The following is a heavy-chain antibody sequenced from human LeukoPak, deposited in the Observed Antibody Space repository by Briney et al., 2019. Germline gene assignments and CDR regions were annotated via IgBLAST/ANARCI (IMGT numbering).Heavy chain of an antibody. D-gene: IGHD3-3*01. CDR2: IYHSGST. CDR1: GGSISSGGYS. J-gene: IGHJ6*02. Sequence: SQTLSLTCAVSGGSISSGGYSWSWIRQPPGTGLEWIGYIYHSGSTYYNPSLKSRVTISVDRSKNQFSLKLSSVTAADTAVYYCARHGSSITIFGYYGMDVWGQGTTVTVSS. V-gene: IGHV4-30-2*01. CDR3: ARHGSSITIFGYYGMDV.